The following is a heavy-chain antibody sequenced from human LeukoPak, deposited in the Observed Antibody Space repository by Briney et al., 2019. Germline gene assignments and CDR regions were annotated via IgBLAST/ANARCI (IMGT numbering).Heavy chain of an antibody. D-gene: IGHD3-3*01. CDR1: GFTFSSYG. Sequence: GGSLRLSCAASGFTFSSYGMHWVRQAPGKGLEWVAFIRYDGSNEYYTDSVKGRFTISRDNSKNTLYLQMNSLRAEDTAVYYCARHVPSTIFFNWFDPWGQGTLVTVSS. CDR2: IRYDGSNE. CDR3: ARHVPSTIFFNWFDP. V-gene: IGHV3-30*02. J-gene: IGHJ5*02.